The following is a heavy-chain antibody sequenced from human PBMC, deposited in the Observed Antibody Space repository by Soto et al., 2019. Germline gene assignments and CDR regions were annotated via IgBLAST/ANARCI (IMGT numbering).Heavy chain of an antibody. D-gene: IGHD2-2*01. CDR3: ARSQGSSTSLEIYYYYYYGMDV. J-gene: IGHJ6*02. CDR2: IIHISDTT. CDR1: GGTFSSYA. V-gene: IGHV1-69*01. Sequence: QVQLVQSGAEVKKPGSSVKVSCKASGGTFSSYAISWVRQAPGQGLEWMGGIIHISDTTNYAQEFQGRVKITADESTSTAYMELSSLRSEDTAVYYCARSQGSSTSLEIYYYYYYGMDVWGQGTTVTVSS.